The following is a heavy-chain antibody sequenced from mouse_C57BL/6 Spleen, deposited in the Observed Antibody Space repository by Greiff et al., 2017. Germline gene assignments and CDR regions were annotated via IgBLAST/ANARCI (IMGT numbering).Heavy chain of an antibody. V-gene: IGHV1-64*01. CDR2: IHPNSGST. CDR1: GYTFTSYW. D-gene: IGHD2-1*01. CDR3: AFYYGNRYYFDY. J-gene: IGHJ2*01. Sequence: QVQLQQSGAELVKPGASVKLSCKASGYTFTSYWMHWVKQRPGQGLEWIGMIHPNSGSTNYNEKFKSKATLTVDKSSSTAYMQLSSLTSEDSAVYYCAFYYGNRYYFDYWGQGTTLTVSS.